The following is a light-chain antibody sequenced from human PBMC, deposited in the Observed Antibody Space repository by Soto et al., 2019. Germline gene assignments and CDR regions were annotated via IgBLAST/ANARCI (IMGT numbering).Light chain of an antibody. CDR2: NAS. CDR3: QQYGTSLPWT. V-gene: IGKV3-20*01. Sequence: EMVLTQSPGTLSLSPGARATLSCRASQSFSTDYLAWFQQKPGQAPRLLLFNASSRATGIPHRFSGSGSGKDFTLTISRLEPEDFAGYYCQQYGTSLPWTFGQGTKVDIK. CDR1: QSFSTDY. J-gene: IGKJ1*01.